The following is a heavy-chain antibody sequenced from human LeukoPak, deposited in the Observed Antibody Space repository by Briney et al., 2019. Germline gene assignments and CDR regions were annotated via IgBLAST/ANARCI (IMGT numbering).Heavy chain of an antibody. V-gene: IGHV5-51*01. J-gene: IGHJ3*02. D-gene: IGHD6-19*01. CDR1: GYSFTSYW. CDR2: IYPGDSDT. CDR3: ARPHSSGWPLMGAFDI. Sequence: PGESLKISCKGSGYSFTSYWIGWVRQMPGKGLEWMGIIYPGDSDTRYSPSFQGQVTISADKSISTAYLQWSSLKASDTAMYYCARPHSSGWPLMGAFDIWGQGTMVTVSS.